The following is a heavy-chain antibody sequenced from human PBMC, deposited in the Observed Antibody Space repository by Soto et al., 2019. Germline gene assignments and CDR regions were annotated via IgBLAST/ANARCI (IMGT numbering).Heavy chain of an antibody. CDR3: ARTVTGTADAFDI. J-gene: IGHJ3*02. D-gene: IGHD1-20*01. V-gene: IGHV3-21*01. Sequence: LRLSCAASGFTFSSYSMNWVRQAPGKGLEWVSSISSSSSYIYYADSVKGRFTISRDNPKNSLYLQMNSLRAEDTAVYYCARTVTGTADAFDIWGQGTMVTVSS. CDR1: GFTFSSYS. CDR2: ISSSSSYI.